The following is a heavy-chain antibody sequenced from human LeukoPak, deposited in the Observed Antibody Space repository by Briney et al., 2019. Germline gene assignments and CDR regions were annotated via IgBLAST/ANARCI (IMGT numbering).Heavy chain of an antibody. CDR3: ARDYYGLIDY. V-gene: IGHV1-2*02. CDR1: GYTFTNYY. Sequence: ASVKVSFKASGYTFTNYYMHWVRQAPGQGLEWMGWINPNNGATNYAQKFQGRVTMTRDTSISTAYMELSRLKSDDTAVYYCARDYYGLIDYWGQGTPVTVSS. CDR2: INPNNGAT. J-gene: IGHJ4*02. D-gene: IGHD3-10*01.